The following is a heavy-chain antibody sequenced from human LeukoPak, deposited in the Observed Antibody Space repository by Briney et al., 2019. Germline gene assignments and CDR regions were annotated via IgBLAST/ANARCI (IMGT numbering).Heavy chain of an antibody. Sequence: SETLSLTCAVYGGSFSGYYWSWIRQPPGKGLEWIGEINHSGSTNYNPSLKSRVTISVDTSKNQFSLKLSSVTAADTAVYYCARAVAAHYFDYWGQGTLVTVSS. V-gene: IGHV4-34*01. D-gene: IGHD6-19*01. CDR2: INHSGST. CDR3: ARAVAAHYFDY. J-gene: IGHJ4*02. CDR1: GGSFSGYY.